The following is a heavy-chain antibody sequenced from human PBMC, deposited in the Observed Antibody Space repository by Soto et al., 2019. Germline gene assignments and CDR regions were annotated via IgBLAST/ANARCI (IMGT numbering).Heavy chain of an antibody. Sequence: GASVKVSCKASGYTFTSYGISWVRQAPGQGLEWMGWISAYNGNTNYAQKLQGRVTMTTDTSTSTAYMERRSLRSDDTAVYYCARDPGGAAAGTIHWFDPWGQGTLVTVSS. V-gene: IGHV1-18*01. D-gene: IGHD6-13*01. CDR1: GYTFTSYG. J-gene: IGHJ5*02. CDR3: ARDPGGAAAGTIHWFDP. CDR2: ISAYNGNT.